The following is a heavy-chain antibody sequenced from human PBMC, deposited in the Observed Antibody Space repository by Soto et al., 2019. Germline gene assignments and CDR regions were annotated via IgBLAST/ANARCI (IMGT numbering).Heavy chain of an antibody. Sequence: PGDYRRHSCVVSRLCVSSYGMQPVPHAPGKGLEWVAVISYDGSNKYYADSVKGRFTISRDNSKNTLYLQMNSLRAEDTAVYYCAKDVVVGATPGLGDYYYYYGMDVLGKGTTVPVSS. CDR2: ISYDGSNK. D-gene: IGHD1-26*01. CDR3: AKDVVVGATPGLGDYYYYYGMDV. J-gene: IGHJ6*04. V-gene: IGHV3-30*18. CDR1: RLCVSSYG.